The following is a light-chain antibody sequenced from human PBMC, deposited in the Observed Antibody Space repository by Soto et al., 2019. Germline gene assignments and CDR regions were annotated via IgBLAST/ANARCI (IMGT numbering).Light chain of an antibody. J-gene: IGKJ2*01. V-gene: IGKV1-39*01. CDR2: STY. CDR3: QQSYITPYT. CDR1: QSLSSH. Sequence: DIQMTQSPSALSASVGDRVTITYRASQSLSSHLHWYQEKPGKAPKLLIYSTYNLQSGVPSRFSGSGSGTDFTLTISNLQPEDFATYYCQQSYITPYTFGQGTNLEIK.